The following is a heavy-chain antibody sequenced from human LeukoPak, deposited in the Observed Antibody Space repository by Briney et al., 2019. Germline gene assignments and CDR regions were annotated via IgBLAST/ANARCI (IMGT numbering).Heavy chain of an antibody. CDR2: INPSGGST. V-gene: IGHV1-46*01. CDR1: GYTFTSYY. D-gene: IGHD3-22*01. CDR3: ARDPRYDSSGYYGDAFDV. Sequence: GAPVKVSCKTSGYTFTSYYMHWVRQAPGQGLEWMGIINPSGGSTSYAQKFQGRVTMTRDTSTSTVYMELSSLRSDDTAVYYCARDPRYDSSGYYGDAFDVWGQGTMVTVSS. J-gene: IGHJ3*01.